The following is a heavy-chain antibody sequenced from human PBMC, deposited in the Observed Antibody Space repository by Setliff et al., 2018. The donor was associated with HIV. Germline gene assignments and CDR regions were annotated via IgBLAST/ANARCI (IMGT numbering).Heavy chain of an antibody. J-gene: IGHJ4*02. CDR1: GFIVSSFW. D-gene: IGHD2-2*02. Sequence: GGSLRLSCAASGFIVSSFWMNWVRQAPGKGLEWVANIKKDGSERNYVDSVKGRFTISKDNAKNSVYLQMNSLRAEDTAVYYCTKGHYTTSGWGQGTLVTVSS. CDR3: TKGHYTTSG. CDR2: IKKDGSER. V-gene: IGHV3-7*01.